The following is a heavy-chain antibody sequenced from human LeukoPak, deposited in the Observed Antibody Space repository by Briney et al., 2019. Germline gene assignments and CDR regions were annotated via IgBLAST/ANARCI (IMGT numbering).Heavy chain of an antibody. CDR1: GYSISSGYY. V-gene: IGHV4-38-2*02. D-gene: IGHD5-12*01. CDR3: ARDLDIVATTFDY. Sequence: SETLSLTCTVSGYSISSGYYWGWIRPPPGKGLEWIGSIYHSGSIYYNPSLKSRVTISVDTSKNQFSLKLSSVTAADTAVYYCARDLDIVATTFDYWGQGTLVTVSS. CDR2: IYHSGSI. J-gene: IGHJ4*02.